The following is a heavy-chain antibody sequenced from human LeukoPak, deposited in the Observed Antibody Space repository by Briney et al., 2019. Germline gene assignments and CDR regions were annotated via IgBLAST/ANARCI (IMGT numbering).Heavy chain of an antibody. J-gene: IGHJ3*02. V-gene: IGHV4-4*09. CDR3: ARLPRGPFDI. CDR2: ISTSGRT. CDR1: GGSLSGYY. Sequence: SETLSLTCTVSGGSLSGYYWSWIRQPPGERLEWISYISTSGRTYCNPSLKSRVTMSVDTSKNQCSVNLTSVTATDTAVYYCARLPRGPFDIWGQGTMVTVSS.